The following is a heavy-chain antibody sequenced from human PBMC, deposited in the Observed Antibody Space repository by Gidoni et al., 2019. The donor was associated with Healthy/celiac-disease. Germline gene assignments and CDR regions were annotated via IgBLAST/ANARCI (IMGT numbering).Heavy chain of an antibody. J-gene: IGHJ6*02. Sequence: QVQLLSSGGGVVQPGRSLSLSCPPSGLPFSTYGMHWVRQAPGKGLEWVAVISYDGSNEYYADSVKGRFTISRDNSKNTRDLQMNSRRAEDTAVYYCGRGDPHWKKFRNGMDVWGQGTTVTVSS. CDR2: ISYDGSNE. CDR3: GRGDPHWKKFRNGMDV. V-gene: IGHV3-30*03. CDR1: GLPFSTYG. D-gene: IGHD1-1*01.